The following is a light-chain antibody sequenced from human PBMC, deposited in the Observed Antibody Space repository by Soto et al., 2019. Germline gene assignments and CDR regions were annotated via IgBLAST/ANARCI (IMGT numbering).Light chain of an antibody. J-gene: IGKJ1*01. CDR3: QQYGGENSPWT. Sequence: EIVLTQSPGTLPLSPGERATISCRASQSVSSSHLAWSKQKSGQAPRLLLYAASSRATGNPDRFSGSGAGTDCTLTINRLDPDDFAVYYYQQYGGENSPWTFGQGTKVEI. V-gene: IGKV3-20*01. CDR1: QSVSSSH. CDR2: AAS.